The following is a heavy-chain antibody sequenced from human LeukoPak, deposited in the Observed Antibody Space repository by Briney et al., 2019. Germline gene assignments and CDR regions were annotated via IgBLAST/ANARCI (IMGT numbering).Heavy chain of an antibody. D-gene: IGHD1-26*01. J-gene: IGHJ4*02. CDR1: GGSMSSYY. V-gene: IGHV4-59*08. CDR2: IYNTGRT. Sequence: SETLSLTCTVSGGSMSSYYWSWIRQSPGKGLEWIGFIYNTGRTNYNPSLQSRVTMSIDTSKNQFSLKLSSVTAADTAVYYCARQGELAIDYWGQGTLVTVSS. CDR3: ARQGELAIDY.